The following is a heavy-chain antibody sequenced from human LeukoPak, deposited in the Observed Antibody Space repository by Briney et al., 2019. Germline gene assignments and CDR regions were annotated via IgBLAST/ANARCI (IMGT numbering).Heavy chain of an antibody. Sequence: RTGGSLILSCVAHGFPVSNNYMGSGRQAPGKGLEWVSVIYSGGGTFYADPVKGRFTISRDNAKNTLFLQMNGLRAEDTAVYYCARGVTTYYKDPFGDRGQGTLVIVSS. V-gene: IGHV3-66*01. J-gene: IGHJ4*02. CDR3: ARGVTTYYKDPFGD. CDR1: GFPVSNNY. CDR2: IYSGGGT. D-gene: IGHD3-10*01.